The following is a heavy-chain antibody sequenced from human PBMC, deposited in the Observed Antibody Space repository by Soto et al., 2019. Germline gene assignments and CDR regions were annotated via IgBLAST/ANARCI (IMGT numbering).Heavy chain of an antibody. D-gene: IGHD3-10*01. Sequence: SVEVSFKASCNTFASHGFSWVRQAPGQGLEWMGWISGFNGQTNYALKFQGRVTLTTDTSTSTAYMELRSLRSDDTAVYFCARVDPRGVAVVRDYWGQGTLVTVSS. CDR1: CNTFASHG. CDR3: ARVDPRGVAVVRDY. J-gene: IGHJ4*02. V-gene: IGHV1-18*01. CDR2: ISGFNGQT.